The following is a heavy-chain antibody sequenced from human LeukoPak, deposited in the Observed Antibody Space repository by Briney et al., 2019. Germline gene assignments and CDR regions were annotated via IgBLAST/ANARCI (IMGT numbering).Heavy chain of an antibody. V-gene: IGHV4-30-4*08. D-gene: IGHD3-3*01. CDR1: GGSISSGDYY. CDR2: IYYSGST. Sequence: SQTLSLTCTVSGGSISSGDYYWSWIRQPPGKGLEWIGYIYYSGSTYYNPSLKSRVTISVDTSKNQFSLKLSSVTAADTAVYYCAGCITIFGVVIDYYYMDVWGKGTTVTVTS. J-gene: IGHJ6*03. CDR3: AGCITIFGVVIDYYYMDV.